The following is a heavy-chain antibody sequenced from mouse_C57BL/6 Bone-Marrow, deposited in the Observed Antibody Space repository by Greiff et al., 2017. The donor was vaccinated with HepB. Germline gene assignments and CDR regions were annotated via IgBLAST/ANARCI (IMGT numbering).Heavy chain of an antibody. D-gene: IGHD1-1*01. V-gene: IGHV7-3*01. CDR2: IRNKANGYTT. J-gene: IGHJ1*03. CDR3: ARSLYGSSSSHWYFDV. CDR1: GFTFTDYY. Sequence: DVMLVESGGGLVQPGGSLSLSCAASGFTFTDYYMSWVRQPPGKALEWLGFIRNKANGYTTEYSASVKGRFTISRDNSQSILYLQMNALRAEDSATYYCARSLYGSSSSHWYFDVWGTGTTVTVSS.